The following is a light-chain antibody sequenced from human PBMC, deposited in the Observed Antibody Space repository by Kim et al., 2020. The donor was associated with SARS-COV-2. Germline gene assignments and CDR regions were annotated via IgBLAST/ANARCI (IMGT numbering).Light chain of an antibody. CDR1: QSVSNNL. CDR3: QQYGSSTQT. J-gene: IGKJ3*01. CDR2: GAS. Sequence: EIVLTQSPGTLSLSPGERATLSCRASQSVSNNLLAWYQQKPGQATRVLIYGASSRATGTPDRFSGSGSETDFTLTISRLEPEDFAMYYCQQYGSSTQTFGRGTKVDIK. V-gene: IGKV3-20*01.